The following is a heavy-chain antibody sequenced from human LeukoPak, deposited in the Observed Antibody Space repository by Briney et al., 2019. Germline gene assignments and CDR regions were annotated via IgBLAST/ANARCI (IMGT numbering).Heavy chain of an antibody. CDR1: GFTFSSYG. CDR2: ISYDGSNK. D-gene: IGHD5/OR15-5a*01. Sequence: GGSLRLSCAASGFTFSSYGMHWVRQAPGKGLEWVAVISYDGSNKYYADSVKGRFTISRDNSKNALYLQMNSLRAEDTAVYYCAKGSSLGDYWGQGTLVTVSS. CDR3: AKGSSLGDY. V-gene: IGHV3-30*18. J-gene: IGHJ4*02.